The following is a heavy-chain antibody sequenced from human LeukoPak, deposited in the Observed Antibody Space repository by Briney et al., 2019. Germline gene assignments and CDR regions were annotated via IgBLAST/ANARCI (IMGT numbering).Heavy chain of an antibody. J-gene: IGHJ6*02. CDR2: ISSSGSTI. CDR3: ARGPTAMAYYYGMDV. D-gene: IGHD5-18*01. V-gene: IGHV3-11*01. CDR1: GFTFSDYY. Sequence: GGSLRLSCAASGFTFSDYYMSWIRQAPGKGLEWVPYISSSGSTIYYADSVKGRFTISRDNAKNSLYLQMNSLRAEDTAVYYCARGPTAMAYYYGMDVWGQGTTVTVSS.